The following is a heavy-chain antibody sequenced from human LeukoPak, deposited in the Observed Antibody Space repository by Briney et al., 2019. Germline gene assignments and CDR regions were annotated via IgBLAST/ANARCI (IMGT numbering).Heavy chain of an antibody. CDR2: INPNRGGT. D-gene: IGHD3-22*01. J-gene: IGHJ6*03. Sequence: ASVKVSCKASGYTFTGYYMHWVRQAPGQGLEWMGWINPNRGGTNYEQKFQGRVTMTRDTSISTAYMELSRLRSDNTAVYYCAGVRDYDSSGYHPMDVWGKGTTVTVSS. CDR1: GYTFTGYY. V-gene: IGHV1-2*02. CDR3: AGVRDYDSSGYHPMDV.